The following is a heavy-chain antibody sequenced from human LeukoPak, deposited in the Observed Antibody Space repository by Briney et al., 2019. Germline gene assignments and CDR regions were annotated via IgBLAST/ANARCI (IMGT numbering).Heavy chain of an antibody. D-gene: IGHD6-19*01. CDR1: GFTFGTYW. CDR3: ARDSGSGWYGHGGENYFDY. CDR2: INGDGSEK. Sequence: QPGGSLRLSCAASGFTFGTYWMSWVRQAPGKGLEWVANINGDGSEKYFAGSVKGRFTISRDNARNSLFLQMNSLRAEDTAVYYCARDSGSGWYGHGGENYFDYWGQGTLVTVSS. J-gene: IGHJ4*02. V-gene: IGHV3-7*01.